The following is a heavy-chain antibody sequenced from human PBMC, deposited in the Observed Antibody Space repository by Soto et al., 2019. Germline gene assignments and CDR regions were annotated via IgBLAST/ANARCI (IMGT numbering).Heavy chain of an antibody. CDR3: VKGFWGDY. D-gene: IGHD3-16*01. Sequence: EVQPLESGGGLVQPGGSLRLSCSASGFTFSSHAMIWVRQAPGKGLEWVSGVSGGGITSYADSEKGRFTISRDKSRNTLYLQMNSLRVEDTAVYYCVKGFWGDYWGQGTLVTVSS. CDR1: GFTFSSHA. CDR2: VSGGGIT. V-gene: IGHV3-23*01. J-gene: IGHJ4*02.